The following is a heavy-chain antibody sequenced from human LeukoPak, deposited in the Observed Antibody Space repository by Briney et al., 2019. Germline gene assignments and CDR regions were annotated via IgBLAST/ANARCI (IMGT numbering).Heavy chain of an antibody. CDR3: ARGFRAFDF. Sequence: GGSLRLSCAASGFTFSSHTMNWVRQAPGKGLEWVSSISSTSTSIYHADSVKGRFTISRDNTKDSLYLQMDSLRAEDTAVYYCARGFRAFDFWAQGTMVTVSS. CDR2: ISSTSTSI. V-gene: IGHV3-21*01. J-gene: IGHJ3*01. CDR1: GFTFSSHT.